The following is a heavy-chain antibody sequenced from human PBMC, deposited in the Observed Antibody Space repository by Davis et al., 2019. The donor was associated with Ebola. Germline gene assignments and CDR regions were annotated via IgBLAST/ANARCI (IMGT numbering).Heavy chain of an antibody. CDR2: INHSGST. CDR3: ARGWSSWYNWFDP. CDR1: GGSFSGYY. Sequence: MPSETLSLTCAVYGGSFSGYYWSWIRQPPGKGLEWIGEINHSGSTNYNPSLKSRVTISVDTSKNQFSLKLSSVTAADTAVYYCARGWSSWYNWFDPWGQGTLVTVSS. J-gene: IGHJ5*02. D-gene: IGHD6-13*01. V-gene: IGHV4-34*01.